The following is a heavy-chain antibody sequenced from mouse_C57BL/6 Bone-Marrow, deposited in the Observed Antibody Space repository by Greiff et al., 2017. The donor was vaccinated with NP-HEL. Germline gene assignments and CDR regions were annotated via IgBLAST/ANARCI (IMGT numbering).Heavy chain of an antibody. D-gene: IGHD1-1*01. CDR3: ASYYSTFDV. J-gene: IGHJ1*03. Sequence: QVQLKQPGAELVKPGASVKLSCKASGYTFTSYWMHWVKQRPGQGLEWIGMIHPNSGSTNYNEKFKSKATLTVDKSSSTAYMQLSSLTSEDSAVYYCASYYSTFDVWGTGTTVTVSS. V-gene: IGHV1-64*01. CDR1: GYTFTSYW. CDR2: IHPNSGST.